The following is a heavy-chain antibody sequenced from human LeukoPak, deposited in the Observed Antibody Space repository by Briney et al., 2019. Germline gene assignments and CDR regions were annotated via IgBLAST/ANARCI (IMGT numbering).Heavy chain of an antibody. D-gene: IGHD3-3*01. Sequence: GGTLRLSCAAYGFTFSIYAMSWVRQAPGKGLEWVSVISGSGGSTYYADSVKGRFTISRDNSKNMLYLQMNSLRAEDTAIYYCAKDLYLEWLLSALRVLDSWGQGTLVTVSS. J-gene: IGHJ4*02. CDR3: AKDLYLEWLLSALRVLDS. CDR1: GFTFSIYA. CDR2: ISGSGGST. V-gene: IGHV3-23*01.